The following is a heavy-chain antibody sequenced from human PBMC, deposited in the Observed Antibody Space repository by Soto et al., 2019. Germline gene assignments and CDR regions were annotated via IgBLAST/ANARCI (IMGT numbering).Heavy chain of an antibody. Sequence: EVQLLESGGGLVQPGGSLRLSCAASGFTFSSYAMSWVRQAPGKGLEWVSDINGSGGSTYYADSVKGRFTISRDNSKNTLYLQMNSLRAEDTAIYYCAKGSGYSSGYTQWFDPWGQGNLVTVSS. CDR3: AKGSGYSSGYTQWFDP. CDR1: GFTFSSYA. CDR2: INGSGGST. J-gene: IGHJ5*02. D-gene: IGHD5-18*01. V-gene: IGHV3-23*01.